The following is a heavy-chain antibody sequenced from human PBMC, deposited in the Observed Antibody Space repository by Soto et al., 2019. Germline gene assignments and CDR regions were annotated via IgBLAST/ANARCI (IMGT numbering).Heavy chain of an antibody. D-gene: IGHD3-22*01. CDR1: CYTFPGYY. Sequence: ASVKVSFQASCYTFPGYYMHWVRQAPGKGLKWMGWINPNSGGTNYAQKFQGWVTMTRDTSISTAYMELSRLRSDDTAVYYCARMPTYYYDSSGYYGPRPPPNYYYYYGMDVWGQGNTVTVSS. J-gene: IGHJ6*02. CDR2: INPNSGGT. CDR3: ARMPTYYYDSSGYYGPRPPPNYYYYYGMDV. V-gene: IGHV1-2*04.